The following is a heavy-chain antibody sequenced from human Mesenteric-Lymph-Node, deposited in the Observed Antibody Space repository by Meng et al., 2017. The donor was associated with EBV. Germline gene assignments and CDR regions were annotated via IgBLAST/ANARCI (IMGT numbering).Heavy chain of an antibody. J-gene: IGHJ4*02. CDR1: GFGNSA. D-gene: IGHD5-24*01. CDR2: IIAIFGTS. V-gene: IGHV1-69*01. CDR3: ARDRGWLQPSYFDY. Sequence: QAQVVHVGAGVKKHWSSVKVSFKAPGFGNSAILWVRQAPGQGLEWMGGIIAIFGTSNYQQKFQGRVTITADESMSTAYMEVSSLRSEVTAVYSCARDRGWLQPSYFDYWGQGTLVTVSS.